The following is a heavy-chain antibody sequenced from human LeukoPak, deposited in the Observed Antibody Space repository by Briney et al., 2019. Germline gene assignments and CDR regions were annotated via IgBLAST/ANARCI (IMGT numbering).Heavy chain of an antibody. D-gene: IGHD3-10*01. Sequence: SETLSLTCTVSGGSISSSSYYWGWIRQPPGKGLEWIGYIYYSGSTNYNPSLKSRVTISVDTSKNQFSLNLSSVTAADTALYYCARGGYYYSSGTFDAFDIWGHGTMVTVSS. CDR1: GGSISSSSYY. CDR3: ARGGYYYSSGTFDAFDI. V-gene: IGHV4-61*05. J-gene: IGHJ3*02. CDR2: IYYSGST.